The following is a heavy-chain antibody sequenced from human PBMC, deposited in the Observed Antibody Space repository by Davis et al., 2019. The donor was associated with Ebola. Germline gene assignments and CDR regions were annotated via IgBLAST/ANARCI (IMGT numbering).Heavy chain of an antibody. CDR3: ARDNGYCSSTSCSRGFGY. J-gene: IGHJ4*02. D-gene: IGHD2-2*01. CDR2: ISSSSSYI. Sequence: GESLKISCAASGFTFSSYSMNWVRQAPGKGLEWVSSISSSSSYIYYADSVKGRFTISRDNAKNSLYLQMNSLRAEDTAVYYCARDNGYCSSTSCSRGFGYWGQGTLVTVSS. CDR1: GFTFSSYS. V-gene: IGHV3-21*01.